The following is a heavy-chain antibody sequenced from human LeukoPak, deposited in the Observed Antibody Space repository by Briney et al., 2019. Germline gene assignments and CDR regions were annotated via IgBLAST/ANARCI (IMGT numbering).Heavy chain of an antibody. D-gene: IGHD5-12*01. CDR1: GYSVSSGYY. J-gene: IGHJ4*02. V-gene: IGHV4-38-2*02. CDR3: AREGSAYDSPYYFDY. CDR2: IYHSGST. Sequence: SETLSLTCAVSGYSVSSGYYWGWFRQRPGKGLEWIGSIYHSGSTYYNPSLKSRVTISVDTSKNQFSLKLSSVTAADTAVYYCAREGSAYDSPYYFDYWGQGTLVTVSS.